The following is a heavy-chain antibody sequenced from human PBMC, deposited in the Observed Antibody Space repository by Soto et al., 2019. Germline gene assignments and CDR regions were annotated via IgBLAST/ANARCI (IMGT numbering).Heavy chain of an antibody. D-gene: IGHD6-19*01. CDR1: GFTFSSYS. CDR3: ARGKYSSGWPSDY. CDR2: ISSSSSTI. Sequence: GGSLRLSCAASGFTFSSYSMNWVRQAPGKGLEWVSYISSSSSTIYYADSVKGRFTISRDNAENSLYLQMNSLRDEDTAVYFCARGKYSSGWPSDYWGQGTLVTVS. V-gene: IGHV3-48*02. J-gene: IGHJ4*02.